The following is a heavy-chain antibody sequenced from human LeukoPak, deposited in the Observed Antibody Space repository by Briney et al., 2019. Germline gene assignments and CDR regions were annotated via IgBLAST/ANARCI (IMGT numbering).Heavy chain of an antibody. CDR3: AGGRDRSELYFDS. Sequence: GGSLRLSCAASGFTFSNAWMSWVRQAPGKGLEWVGRIDSDGSRISYADSVKGRFTISRDNAKNTLYLQMNSLRAEDTAVYYCAGGRDRSELYFDSWGQGTLVTVSS. CDR2: IDSDGSRI. CDR1: GFTFSNAW. J-gene: IGHJ4*02. D-gene: IGHD3-10*01. V-gene: IGHV3-74*01.